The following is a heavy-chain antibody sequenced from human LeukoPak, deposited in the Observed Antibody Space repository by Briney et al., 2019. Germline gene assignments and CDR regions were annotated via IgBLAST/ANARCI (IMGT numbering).Heavy chain of an antibody. Sequence: PGGSLRLSCAASRFTFSSYEMNWVRQAPGKGLEWVSYISSSGTTIYYADSVKGRFTVSRDNAKNSLYLQMNSLGAEDTAVYYCAGLDYWGQGTLVTVSS. CDR1: RFTFSSYE. V-gene: IGHV3-48*03. CDR3: AGLDY. J-gene: IGHJ4*02. CDR2: ISSSGTTI.